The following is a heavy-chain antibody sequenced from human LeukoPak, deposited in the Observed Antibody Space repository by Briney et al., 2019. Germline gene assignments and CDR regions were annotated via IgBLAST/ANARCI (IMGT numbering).Heavy chain of an antibody. CDR1: GYTFTSYY. CDR3: ATPHYYDSSGYQINSLDY. Sequence: ASVTVSSKASGYTFTSYYMHWVRQAPGQGLEWMGIINPSGGSTSYAQKFQGRVTMTRDTSTSTVYMELSSLRSEDTAVYYCATPHYYDSSGYQINSLDYWGQGTLVTVSS. D-gene: IGHD3-22*01. CDR2: INPSGGST. J-gene: IGHJ4*02. V-gene: IGHV1-46*01.